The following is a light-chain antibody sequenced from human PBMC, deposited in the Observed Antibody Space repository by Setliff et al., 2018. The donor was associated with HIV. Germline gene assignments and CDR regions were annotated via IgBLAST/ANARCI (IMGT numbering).Light chain of an antibody. J-gene: IGLJ1*01. Sequence: SALAQPASVSGSPGQSITISCTGTSSDVGTYNYVSWYQQHPGKAPKLMIYEVSNRPSGVSNRFSGPKSGNTASLTISGLQAEDEADYYCSSYTSNNLYVFGTGTKVTVL. CDR1: SSDVGTYNY. CDR3: SSYTSNNLYV. V-gene: IGLV2-14*01. CDR2: EVS.